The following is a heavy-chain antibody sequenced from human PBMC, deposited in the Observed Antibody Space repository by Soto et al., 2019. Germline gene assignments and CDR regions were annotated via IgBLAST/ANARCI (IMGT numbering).Heavy chain of an antibody. CDR1: GYTFTSYG. D-gene: IGHD3-22*01. CDR3: ARRGSGSSIYYNTYSWDV. J-gene: IGHJ6*03. Sequence: KVSCKASGYTFTSYGISWVRQMPGKGLEWMGIIYPGDSDTRYSPSFQGQVTISADKSISTAYLQWSSLKASDTAMYYLARRGSGSSIYYNTYSWDVWGKGTTVTVS. V-gene: IGHV5-51*01. CDR2: IYPGDSDT.